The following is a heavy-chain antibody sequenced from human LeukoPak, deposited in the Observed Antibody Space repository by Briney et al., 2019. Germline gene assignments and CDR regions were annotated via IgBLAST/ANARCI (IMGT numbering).Heavy chain of an antibody. CDR2: IHSSGST. CDR1: GGSVSSSSYY. Sequence: PSETLSLTCTVSGGSVSSSSYYWSWIRQPPGKGLEYIGYIHSSGSTNYNPSLKSRVTISLDTSKNQFSLKLSSVTAADTAMYYCAVRYSYGYDWGQGTLVTVSS. D-gene: IGHD5-18*01. CDR3: AVRYSYGYD. V-gene: IGHV4-61*01. J-gene: IGHJ4*02.